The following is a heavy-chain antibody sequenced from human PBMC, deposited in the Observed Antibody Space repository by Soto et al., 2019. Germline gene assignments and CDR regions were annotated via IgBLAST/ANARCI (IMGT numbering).Heavy chain of an antibody. V-gene: IGHV1-69*02. Sequence: QVQLVQSGAEVKKPGSSVKVSCKASGGTFSSYTISWVRQAPGQGLEWMGRIIPILGIANYAQKFQGRVRINADKSTSTAYMELNSLRSEDTDVYYCARGQEYCTNGVCSKAYYYYYYMEVCGKGTTVNVSS. J-gene: IGHJ6*03. CDR3: ARGQEYCTNGVCSKAYYYYYYMEV. D-gene: IGHD2-8*01. CDR1: GGTFSSYT. CDR2: IIPILGIA.